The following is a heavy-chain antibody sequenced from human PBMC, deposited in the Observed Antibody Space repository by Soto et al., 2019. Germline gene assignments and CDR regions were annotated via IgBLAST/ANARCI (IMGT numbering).Heavy chain of an antibody. V-gene: IGHV4-59*01. D-gene: IGHD3-3*01. CDR1: GGSISSYY. J-gene: IGHJ6*02. CDR2: IYYSGST. CDR3: ARVGDFWSGYYTPAYGMDV. Sequence: ETLSLTCTVSGGSISSYYWSWIRQPPGKGLEWIGYIYYSGSTNYNPSLKSRVTISVDTSKNQFSLKLSSVTAADTAVYYCARVGDFWSGYYTPAYGMDVWGQGTTVTVSS.